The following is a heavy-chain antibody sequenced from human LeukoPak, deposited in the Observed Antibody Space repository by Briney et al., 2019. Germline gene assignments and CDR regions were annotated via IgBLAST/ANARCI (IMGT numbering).Heavy chain of an antibody. J-gene: IGHJ4*02. V-gene: IGHV4-38-2*01. CDR2: FYHGVGT. D-gene: IGHD2-2*01. Sequence: SETLSLTCAVSGYSISSGYYWGWIRQLPGKGLEWIGSFYHGVGTYYNPSLKSRVTMSADTSKNQFSLKLSSVTAADTAVYYCARGTTRLCPDYWGQGTLVTVSS. CDR1: GYSISSGYY. CDR3: ARGTTRLCPDY.